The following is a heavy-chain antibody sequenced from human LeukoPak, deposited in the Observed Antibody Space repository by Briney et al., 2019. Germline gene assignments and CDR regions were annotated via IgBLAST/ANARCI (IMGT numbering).Heavy chain of an antibody. V-gene: IGHV3-74*01. D-gene: IGHD6-13*01. CDR1: GFTFSSYW. J-gene: IGHJ3*02. Sequence: GGSLRLSCAASGFTFSSYWMHWVRQAPGKGLVWVSRINSDGSSTSYADSVKGRFTTSRDNAKNSLYLQMNSLRAEDTALYYCARDRSSSPHDAFDIWGQGTMVTVSS. CDR2: INSDGSST. CDR3: ARDRSSSPHDAFDI.